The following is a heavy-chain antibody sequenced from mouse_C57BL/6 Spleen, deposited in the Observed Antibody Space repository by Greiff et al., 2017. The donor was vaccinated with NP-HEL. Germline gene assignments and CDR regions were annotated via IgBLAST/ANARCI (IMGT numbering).Heavy chain of an antibody. CDR2: ISSGSSTI. J-gene: IGHJ1*03. CDR1: GFTFSDYG. Sequence: EVHLVESGGGLVKPGGSLKLSCAASGFTFSDYGMHWVRQAPEKGLEWVAYISSGSSTIYYADTVKGRFTISRDNAKNTLFLQMTSLRSEDTGMYYCARGLIITTVVAPYWYFDVWGTGTTVTVSS. D-gene: IGHD1-1*01. V-gene: IGHV5-17*01. CDR3: ARGLIITTVVAPYWYFDV.